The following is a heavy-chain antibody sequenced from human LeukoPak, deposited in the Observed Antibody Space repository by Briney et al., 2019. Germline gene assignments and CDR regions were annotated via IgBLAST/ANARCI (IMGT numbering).Heavy chain of an antibody. CDR2: INHSGST. CDR3: AKTPNAFVRGGYYFDT. D-gene: IGHD6-6*01. V-gene: IGHV4-34*01. Sequence: SETLSRTCAVYGGSFSGYYWNWIRQSPGKGLEWSGEINHSGSTNYNPSLKSRVSISVDTSKNQFSLKLRSVTAADTAVYYCAKTPNAFVRGGYYFDTWGQGALVTVSS. CDR1: GGSFSGYY. J-gene: IGHJ4*02.